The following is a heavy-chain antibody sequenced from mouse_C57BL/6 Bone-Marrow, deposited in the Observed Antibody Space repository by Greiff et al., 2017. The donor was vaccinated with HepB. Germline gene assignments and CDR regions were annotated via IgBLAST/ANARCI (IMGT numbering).Heavy chain of an antibody. J-gene: IGHJ3*01. CDR2: IRSKSNNYAT. CDR1: GFSFNTYA. Sequence: GGGLVQPKGSLTLSCAASGFSFNTYAMNCVRQAPGKGLEWVARIRSKSNNYATYYADSVKDRFTISRDDSESMLYLQMNNLKTEDTAMYYCSGKRWFAYWGQGTLVTVSA. V-gene: IGHV10-1*01. CDR3: SGKRWFAY. D-gene: IGHD1-1*01.